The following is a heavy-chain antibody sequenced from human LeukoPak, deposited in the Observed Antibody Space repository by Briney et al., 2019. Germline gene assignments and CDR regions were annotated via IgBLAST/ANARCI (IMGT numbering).Heavy chain of an antibody. CDR1: GFTFSSYA. CDR3: AKDPNGDYIGAFDF. J-gene: IGHJ3*01. D-gene: IGHD4-17*01. V-gene: IGHV3-23*01. CDR2: ITANGGYT. Sequence: PGGSLRLSCEASGFTFSSYAMTWVRQAPGKGLEWVSAITANGGYTLYADAVKGRFTVSRDNSKNTLYLQINSLRPEDTAMYYCAKDPNGDYIGAFDFWGQGTMVTVSS.